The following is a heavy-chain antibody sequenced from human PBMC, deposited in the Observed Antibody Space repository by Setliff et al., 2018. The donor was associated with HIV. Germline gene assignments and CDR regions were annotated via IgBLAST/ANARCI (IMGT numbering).Heavy chain of an antibody. V-gene: IGHV3-66*02. CDR1: GFSVSSNA. J-gene: IGHJ6*03. D-gene: IGHD2-15*01. CDR2: IYSGDNT. CDR3: AKAFGYCSGGSCPVLMDV. Sequence: GGSLRLSCAASGFSVSSNAMSWVRQAPGKGLEWVSHIYSGDNTHYADSVKGRFTISRDNSKDTVYLQMDNLRAKDAAVYYCAKAFGYCSGGSCPVLMDVWGKGTTVTVSS.